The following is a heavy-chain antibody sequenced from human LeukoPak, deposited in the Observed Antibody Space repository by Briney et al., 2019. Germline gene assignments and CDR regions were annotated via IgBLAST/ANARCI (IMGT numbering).Heavy chain of an antibody. V-gene: IGHV3-48*01. CDR1: GFTFSSYT. Sequence: GGSLRLSCAASGFTFSSYTMNWVRQAQGKGLEWVSYISSSSSTIYYADSVKGRFTISRDNAKNSLYLHMNSLRVEDTAVYYCARGGYCSSTSCPKPKYFDYWGQGTLVTVSS. CDR3: ARGGYCSSTSCPKPKYFDY. D-gene: IGHD2-2*01. CDR2: ISSSSSTI. J-gene: IGHJ4*02.